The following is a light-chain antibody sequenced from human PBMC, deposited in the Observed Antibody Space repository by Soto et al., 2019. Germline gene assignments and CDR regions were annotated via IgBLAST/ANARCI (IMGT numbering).Light chain of an antibody. CDR2: GAS. J-gene: IGKJ1*01. V-gene: IGKV3-15*01. Sequence: EIVMTQSPATLSVSPGEGATLSCRASQSVTRNLAWYQQNPGQAPRLLIYGASTRATDVPARFSGSGSGTEFALTISSLQSEDFALYVCQQYDNWPLTFGQGTKVEI. CDR3: QQYDNWPLT. CDR1: QSVTRN.